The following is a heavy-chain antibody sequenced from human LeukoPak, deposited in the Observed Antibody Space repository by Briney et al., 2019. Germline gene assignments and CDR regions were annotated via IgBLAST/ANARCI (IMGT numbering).Heavy chain of an antibody. J-gene: IGHJ4*02. V-gene: IGHV4-59*12. CDR3: ARLGPYYDFWSGYPTHHELDY. D-gene: IGHD3-3*01. CDR1: GGSISSYY. CDR2: IYYSGST. Sequence: SETLSLTCTVSGGSISSYYWSWIRQPPGKGLEWIGYIYYSGSTNYNPSLKSRVTISVDTSKNQFSLKLSSVTAADTAVYYCARLGPYYDFWSGYPTHHELDYWGQGTLVTVSS.